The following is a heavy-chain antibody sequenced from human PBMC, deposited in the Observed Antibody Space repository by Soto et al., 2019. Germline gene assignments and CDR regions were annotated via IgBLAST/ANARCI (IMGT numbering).Heavy chain of an antibody. CDR3: AKARIAVAGSYYFDS. CDR1: GFTFSSYG. D-gene: IGHD6-19*01. Sequence: QVQLVESGGGVVQPGRSLRLSCAASGFTFSSYGMHWVRQAPGKGLEWVAVISYDGSNKYYADSMKGRFTISRDNSKNTLYLQMNSLRDEDTAAYYCAKARIAVAGSYYFDSWGQGTLVTVSS. CDR2: ISYDGSNK. J-gene: IGHJ4*02. V-gene: IGHV3-30*18.